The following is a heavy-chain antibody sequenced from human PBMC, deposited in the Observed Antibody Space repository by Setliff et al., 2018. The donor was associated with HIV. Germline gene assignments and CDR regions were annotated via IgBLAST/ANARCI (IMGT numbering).Heavy chain of an antibody. J-gene: IGHJ3*02. CDR1: GGSINRSNYY. V-gene: IGHV4-39*07. D-gene: IGHD3-9*01. CDR2: INHSGST. Sequence: PSETLSLTCTVPGGSINRSNYYWGWIRQPPGKGLEWIGEINHSGSTNFNPSLRSRVTISLDTSKNQFSLTLSSVTAADTAVYYCVRRLRYFDPSFDIWGQGTLVTVSS. CDR3: VRRLRYFDPSFDI.